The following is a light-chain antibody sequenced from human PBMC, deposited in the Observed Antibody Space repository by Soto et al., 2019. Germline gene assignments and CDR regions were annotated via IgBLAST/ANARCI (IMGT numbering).Light chain of an antibody. V-gene: IGKV3-20*01. J-gene: IGKJ3*01. CDR3: QQYGTSSFT. CDR2: GAS. Sequence: EIVLTQSPGTLSLSPGERATLSCRASQSVTSSYVAWYQQRPGQAPRLLIYGASSRPTGIPDRFSGSGSGTDFTLTISRLEPEDFAVYYCQQYGTSSFTFGPGTKVDIK. CDR1: QSVTSSY.